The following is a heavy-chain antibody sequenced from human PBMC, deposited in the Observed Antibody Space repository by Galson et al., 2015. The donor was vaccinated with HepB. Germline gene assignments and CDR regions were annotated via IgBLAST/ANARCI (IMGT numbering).Heavy chain of an antibody. J-gene: IGHJ2*01. V-gene: IGHV3-30*03. Sequence: SLRLSCAASGFTFSSYGMHWVRQAPGKGLEWVAAISYDGSNKYYADSVKGRFTISRDNSKNTLYLQMNSLRAEDTAVYYCARVGRPGSSSGWYLSGYFDLWGRGTLVTVSS. CDR1: GFTFSSYG. D-gene: IGHD6-19*01. CDR3: ARVGRPGSSSGWYLSGYFDL. CDR2: ISYDGSNK.